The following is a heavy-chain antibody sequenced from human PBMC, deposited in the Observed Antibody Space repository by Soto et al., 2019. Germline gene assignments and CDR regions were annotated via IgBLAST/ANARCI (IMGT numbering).Heavy chain of an antibody. V-gene: IGHV1-8*01. Sequence: QVQLVQAGAAVKKPGASVRVSCQTSGYTFTNYDINWVLKAAGQGLECMGWMSPNSGNTGYAQIFQGRGSMTRDTCLSTAYTELSSLRSEAPAGYSCVSWAGSGSDSGLYWGQGTMVTVSS. CDR3: VSWAGSGSDSGLY. CDR1: GYTFTNYD. D-gene: IGHD3-3*01. J-gene: IGHJ4*02. CDR2: MSPNSGNT.